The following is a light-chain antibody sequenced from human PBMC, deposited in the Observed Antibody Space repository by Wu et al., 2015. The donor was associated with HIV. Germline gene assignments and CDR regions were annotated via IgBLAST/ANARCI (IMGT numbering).Light chain of an antibody. J-gene: IGKJ1*01. CDR2: GAS. CDR1: QSISDTY. Sequence: EIVMTQSPATLSLSPGERVTLSCRASQSISDTYLSWYQQRPGQAPRLLMSGASTRATGIPARFSGSGSGTDFTLTISSMQSEDFAVYYCQQYNNGPRTFGQGTKVEVK. V-gene: IGKV3-7*02. CDR3: QQYNNGPRT.